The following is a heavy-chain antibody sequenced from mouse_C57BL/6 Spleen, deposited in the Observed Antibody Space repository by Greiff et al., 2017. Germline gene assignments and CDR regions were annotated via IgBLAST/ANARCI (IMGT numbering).Heavy chain of an antibody. Sequence: QVQLQQPGAELVKPGASVKLSCKASGYTFTRYWMHWVKQRPGPGLEWIGMIHPNSGSTTYNEKFQSKATLTVDKSSSTAYMQLSSLTSEDSAIYYCARRGYYDYDGDYYAMDYWGQGTSVTVSS. CDR1: GYTFTRYW. J-gene: IGHJ4*01. D-gene: IGHD2-4*01. CDR2: IHPNSGST. V-gene: IGHV1-64*01. CDR3: ARRGYYDYDGDYYAMDY.